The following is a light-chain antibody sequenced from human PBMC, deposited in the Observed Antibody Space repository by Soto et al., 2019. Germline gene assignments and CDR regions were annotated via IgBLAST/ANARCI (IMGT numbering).Light chain of an antibody. CDR2: SKS. Sequence: EHVLTQSPGTLSLSPGDSASLSCRASQSVSSNLAWYQQKPGQPPRLLIYSKSGRATGIPDRLSGSGSGTDLNLTISSLEPEDSAVYYCQQYGSSPRTCGQGTKVDIK. J-gene: IGKJ1*01. CDR3: QQYGSSPRT. CDR1: QSVSSN. V-gene: IGKV3-20*01.